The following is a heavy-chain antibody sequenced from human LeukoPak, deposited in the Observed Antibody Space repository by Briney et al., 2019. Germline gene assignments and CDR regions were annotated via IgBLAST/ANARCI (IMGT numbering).Heavy chain of an antibody. V-gene: IGHV4-61*01. Sequence: SETLSLTCTVSGGSISSSSYYWSWIRQPPGKGLEWIGYIYYSGSTNYNPSLKSRVTISVDTSKNQFSLKLSSVTAADTAVYYCAGEVAAAGTLQTFDYWGQGTLVTVSS. D-gene: IGHD6-13*01. CDR2: IYYSGST. J-gene: IGHJ4*02. CDR1: GGSISSSSYY. CDR3: AGEVAAAGTLQTFDY.